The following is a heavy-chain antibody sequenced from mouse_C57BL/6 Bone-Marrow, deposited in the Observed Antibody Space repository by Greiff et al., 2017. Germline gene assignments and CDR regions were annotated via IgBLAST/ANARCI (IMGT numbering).Heavy chain of an antibody. CDR3: AREGTGWAWLAY. J-gene: IGHJ3*01. Sequence: QVQLQQPGAELVKPGASVKMSCKASGYTFTSYWITWVKQRPGQGLEWIGDIYPGSGSTNYNEKFKSKATLTVDTSSSTAYMQLSSLTSEDSAVYNCAREGTGWAWLAYWGEETLDTVSA. D-gene: IGHD4-1*01. CDR1: GYTFTSYW. V-gene: IGHV1-55*01. CDR2: IYPGSGST.